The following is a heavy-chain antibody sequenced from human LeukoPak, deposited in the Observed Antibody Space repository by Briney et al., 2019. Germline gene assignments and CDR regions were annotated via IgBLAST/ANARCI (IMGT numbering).Heavy chain of an antibody. Sequence: GGSLRLSCAASGFTFSSYAMSWVRQAPGKGLEWVSAISGSGGSTYYADSVKGRFTISRDNSKNTLYLQMNSLRAEDTAVYYCAKDVREQNYYYYMDVWGKGTAVTVSS. CDR3: AKDVREQNYYYYMDV. CDR1: GFTFSSYA. D-gene: IGHD1/OR15-1a*01. V-gene: IGHV3-23*01. J-gene: IGHJ6*03. CDR2: ISGSGGST.